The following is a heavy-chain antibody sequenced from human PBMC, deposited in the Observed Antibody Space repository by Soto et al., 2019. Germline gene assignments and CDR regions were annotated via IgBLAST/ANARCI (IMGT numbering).Heavy chain of an antibody. CDR1: GFTFSSYG. CDR2: ISYDGSNK. J-gene: IGHJ4*02. CDR3: AKDRGSGWIFDY. Sequence: QVQLVESGGGVVQPGRSLRLSCAASGFTFSSYGMHWVRQAPGKGLEWVAAISYDGSNKYYADSVKGRFTISRDNSKNTLYLQMNSLRAEDTAVYYCAKDRGSGWIFDYWGQGTLVTVSS. V-gene: IGHV3-30*18. D-gene: IGHD6-19*01.